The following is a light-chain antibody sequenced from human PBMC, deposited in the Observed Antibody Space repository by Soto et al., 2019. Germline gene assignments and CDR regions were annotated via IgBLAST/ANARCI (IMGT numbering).Light chain of an antibody. CDR3: QQYGGSPT. V-gene: IGKV3-20*01. J-gene: IGKJ4*01. Sequence: EIVLTQSPGTLSLSPGERATLSCRASQSVRSNYLAWYQQKVGQAPRLLIYGASSRATGIPDRFSGSGSGTDFTLTISRLEPEDLAVYYCQQYGGSPTFGGGTKGESK. CDR2: GAS. CDR1: QSVRSNY.